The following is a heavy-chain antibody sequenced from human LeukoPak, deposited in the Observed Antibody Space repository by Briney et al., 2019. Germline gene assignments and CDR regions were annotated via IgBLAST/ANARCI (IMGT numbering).Heavy chain of an antibody. Sequence: PRGSLRLSCAASGFIFSRCWMHWVRQAPGKGLVWVARIDNDGSGTSYADSVKGRFTISRDNAKNTLYLQMNSLRAEDTAVYFCARGHSSSWYYFDYWGQGTLVTVSS. CDR3: ARGHSSSWYYFDY. V-gene: IGHV3-74*01. CDR2: IDNDGSGT. J-gene: IGHJ4*02. D-gene: IGHD6-13*01. CDR1: GFIFSRCW.